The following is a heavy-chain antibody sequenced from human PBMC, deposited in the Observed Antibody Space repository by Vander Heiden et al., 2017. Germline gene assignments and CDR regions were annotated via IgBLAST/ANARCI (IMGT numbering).Heavy chain of an antibody. CDR1: GFTFTSYG. CDR2: LASDGSNN. V-gene: IGHV3-30*18. CDR3: AKDRSSGRDYSDY. J-gene: IGHJ4*02. D-gene: IGHD3-10*01. Sequence: QVQLVESGGGVVQPGRSLSLSCAASGFTFTSYGRHGVRKAPGKGLEWVAVLASDGSNNDYADSVKGRFTISRDNSKNTLFLQMNSLRTEDTAVYYCAKDRSSGRDYSDYWGQGTLVTVSS.